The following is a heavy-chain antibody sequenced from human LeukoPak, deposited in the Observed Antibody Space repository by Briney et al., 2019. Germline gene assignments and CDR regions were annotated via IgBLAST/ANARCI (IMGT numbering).Heavy chain of an antibody. CDR3: PRGPGDYSFNY. CDR2: ISYGGATK. CDR1: GFTFSDYA. Sequence: GGSLRLSCAASGFTFSDYAFHWVRQAPGKGLEWVAFISYGGATKFYADSVKGRFTISRDNSKNMLYLQMNSLRPEDTAVYYCPRGPGDYSFNYWGQGTLVTVSS. V-gene: IGHV3-30*04. J-gene: IGHJ4*02. D-gene: IGHD2-21*02.